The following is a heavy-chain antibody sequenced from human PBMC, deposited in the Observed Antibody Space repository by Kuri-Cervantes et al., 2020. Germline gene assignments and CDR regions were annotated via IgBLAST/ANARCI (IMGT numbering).Heavy chain of an antibody. CDR2: FDPEDGET. D-gene: IGHD3-22*01. J-gene: IGHJ4*02. CDR1: GYTLTELS. V-gene: IGHV1-24*01. CDR3: ARRRITMIVVVITSGFDY. Sequence: ASVKVSCKVSGYTLTELSMHWVRQAPGKGLEWMGGFDPEDGETIYAQKFQGRVTMTEDTSTDTAYMELSSLRSEDTAVYYCARRRITMIVVVITSGFDYWGQGTLVTVSS.